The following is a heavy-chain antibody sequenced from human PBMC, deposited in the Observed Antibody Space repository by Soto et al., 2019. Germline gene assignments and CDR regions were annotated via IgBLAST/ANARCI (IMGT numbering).Heavy chain of an antibody. CDR1: GGSISSSSYY. V-gene: IGHV4-39*01. D-gene: IGHD3-10*01. Sequence: SETLSLTCTVSGGSISSSSYYWGWIRQPPGKGLEWIGSIYYSGSTYYNPSLKSRVTISVDTSKNQFSLKLSSVTAADTAVYYCARHGHFWGFGEKVRVWFDPWGQGTLVTVSS. CDR3: ARHGHFWGFGEKVRVWFDP. J-gene: IGHJ5*02. CDR2: IYYSGST.